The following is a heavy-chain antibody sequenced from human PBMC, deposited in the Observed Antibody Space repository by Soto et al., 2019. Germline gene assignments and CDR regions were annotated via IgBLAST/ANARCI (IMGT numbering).Heavy chain of an antibody. D-gene: IGHD6-19*01. Sequence: SSETLSLTCTVSGGSISNKYWSWIRQPAGKGLEWIGRMSSSGVTNYSPSPKSRVTMSVDMSKNQFSLKLSSVTATDAAVYYCARALDSSGWYGDDAFDIWGQGTLVTVSS. CDR2: MSSSGVT. J-gene: IGHJ3*02. CDR1: GGSISNKY. V-gene: IGHV4-4*07. CDR3: ARALDSSGWYGDDAFDI.